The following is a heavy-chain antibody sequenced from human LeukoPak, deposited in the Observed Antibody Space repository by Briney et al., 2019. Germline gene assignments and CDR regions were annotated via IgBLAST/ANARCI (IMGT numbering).Heavy chain of an antibody. CDR3: AREKRAVTRGTYYYYGMDV. D-gene: IGHD4-17*01. J-gene: IGHJ6*02. Sequence: GGSLRLSCTASGFTFRTYTMTWVRQAPGKGLEWVAVIWYDGSNKYYADSVKGRFTISRDNSKNTLYLQMNSLRAEDTAVYYYAREKRAVTRGTYYYYGMDVWGQGTTVTVSS. V-gene: IGHV3-33*08. CDR1: GFTFRTYT. CDR2: IWYDGSNK.